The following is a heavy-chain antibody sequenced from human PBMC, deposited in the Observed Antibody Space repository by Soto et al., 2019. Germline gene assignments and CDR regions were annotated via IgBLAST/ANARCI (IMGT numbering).Heavy chain of an antibody. J-gene: IGHJ5*02. CDR1: GGTVASSHW. CDR2: VYHTGDT. Sequence: SETLSLTCGVSGGTVASSHWWSWVRQSPGRGLEWIGSVYHTGDTNFNPSLQSRVTFSVDKSNNQFSLRLTSVTAADTAVYFCAREIVTAGGNNYFDPWGPGTLVTVSS. CDR3: AREIVTAGGNNYFDP. V-gene: IGHV4-4*02. D-gene: IGHD2-21*02.